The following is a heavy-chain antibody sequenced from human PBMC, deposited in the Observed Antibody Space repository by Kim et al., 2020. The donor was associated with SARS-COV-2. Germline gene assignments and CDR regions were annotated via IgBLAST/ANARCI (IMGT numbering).Heavy chain of an antibody. CDR1: GGSISSGGYY. CDR2: IYYNGST. J-gene: IGHJ4*02. CDR3: ARVVVPAAISLLMAVGRSFDY. Sequence: SETLSLTCTVSGGSISSGGYYWSWIRQHPGKGLEWIGYIYYNGSTYYNPSLKSRVTISVDTSKNQFSLKLSSVTAADTAVYYCARVVVPAAISLLMAVGRSFDYWGQGTLVTVSS. D-gene: IGHD2-2*01. V-gene: IGHV4-31*03.